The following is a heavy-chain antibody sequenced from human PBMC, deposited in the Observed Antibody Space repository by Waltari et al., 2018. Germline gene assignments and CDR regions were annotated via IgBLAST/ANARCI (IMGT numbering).Heavy chain of an antibody. CDR3: TGGAVTGTDF. D-gene: IGHD6-13*01. J-gene: IGHJ4*02. V-gene: IGHV3-7*03. CDR1: GFTLSDYW. Sequence: EVQLVESGGGLVQPGGSLRLSCAATGFTLSDYWMSWVRQAPGKGPEWLANIKKDGGEEYYVDSVRGRFTISRDDSENTAYLQMSSLMTEDTAVYYCTGGAVTGTDFWGQGTLVTVSS. CDR2: IKKDGGEE.